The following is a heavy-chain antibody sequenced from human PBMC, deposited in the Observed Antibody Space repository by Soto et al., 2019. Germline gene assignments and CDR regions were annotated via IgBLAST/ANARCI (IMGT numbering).Heavy chain of an antibody. Sequence: QVQLVESGGGVVQPGGSLRLSCAASGFIFSTYAMYWVRQTPGKGLEWVAVISYDGNSNFYTDSVKGRFTISRDNSRNTLYQQINNLRTEDAALYYYARDSVSLAGTSCAGNRPDPLCQGTLVTVSS. V-gene: IGHV3-30-3*01. CDR1: GFIFSTYA. CDR2: ISYDGNSN. CDR3: ARDSVSLAGTSCAGNRPDP. D-gene: IGHD6-13*01. J-gene: IGHJ5*02.